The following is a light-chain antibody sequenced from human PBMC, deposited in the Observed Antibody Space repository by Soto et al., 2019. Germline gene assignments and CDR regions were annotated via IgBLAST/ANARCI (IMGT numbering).Light chain of an antibody. CDR1: SSDVGGYNY. J-gene: IGLJ2*01. V-gene: IGLV2-14*01. Sequence: QSVLTQPASVSGSPGQSITISCTGTSSDVGGYNYVSWYQQHTGKAPKLMIYDVSNRPAGVSNRFSGSKSGNTASLTISGLQAEDDADYYCSSYTSSSTLVFGGGTKLTVL. CDR3: SSYTSSSTLV. CDR2: DVS.